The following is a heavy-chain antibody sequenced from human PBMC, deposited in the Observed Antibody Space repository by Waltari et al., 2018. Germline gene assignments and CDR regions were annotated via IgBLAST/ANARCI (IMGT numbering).Heavy chain of an antibody. D-gene: IGHD3-10*01. CDR2: IYYRGNT. J-gene: IGHJ4*02. CDR3: ARYYFGSGSSHFDY. V-gene: IGHV4-39*01. CDR1: GGSISSGTCY. Sequence: QLQLQESGPGLVKPSETLSLTCTVSGGSISSGTCYWAWIRQPPGKGLEWIGNIYYRGNTYYRQSLKSRVTIAVDTSKNQFSLELSSRTAADTAVYYCARYYFGSGSSHFDYGGQGTLLTVSS.